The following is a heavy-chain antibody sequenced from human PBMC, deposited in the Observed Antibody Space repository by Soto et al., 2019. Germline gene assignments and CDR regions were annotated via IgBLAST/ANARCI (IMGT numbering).Heavy chain of an antibody. J-gene: IGHJ2*01. Sequence: QVQLVQSGAEVRKPGSSVKVSCKASGGLFSTYAITWVRQAPGQGLEWVGGIIPLFATTHYAQKFQGRVTITADEYTNTAYLELSMLRSEDTAVYYCERDVGETASCSIHHWYVDLWGRGTLVIVSS. D-gene: IGHD2-2*01. CDR3: ERDVGETASCSIHHWYVDL. CDR2: IIPLFATT. CDR1: GGLFSTYA. V-gene: IGHV1-69*01.